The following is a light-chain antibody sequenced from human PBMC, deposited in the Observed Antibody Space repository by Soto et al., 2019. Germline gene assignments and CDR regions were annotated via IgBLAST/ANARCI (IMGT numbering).Light chain of an antibody. CDR1: QGISSY. CDR3: QQLNSYPYT. Sequence: DIQLTQSPSFLSASVGDRVTITCRASQGISSYLAWYQQKPGKAPKLLIYAASTLQSGVPSRFSGSGSGTEFTLTISSLQPEDFATYYCQQLNSYPYTFGQGNTLEIK. J-gene: IGKJ2*01. V-gene: IGKV1-9*01. CDR2: AAS.